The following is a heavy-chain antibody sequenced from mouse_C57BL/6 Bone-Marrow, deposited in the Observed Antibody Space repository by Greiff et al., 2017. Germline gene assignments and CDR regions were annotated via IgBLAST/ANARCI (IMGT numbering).Heavy chain of an antibody. J-gene: IGHJ2*01. V-gene: IGHV1-64*01. CDR2: IHPNSGST. D-gene: IGHD1-1*01. CDR1: GYTFTSYW. Sequence: VQLQQPGAELVKPGASVKLSCKASGYTFTSYWMHWVKQRPGQGLEWIGMIHPNSGSTNYNEKFKSKATLTVDKSSSTAYMQLSSLTSEDAAVYYCARWGYGSPFDYWGQGNTLTVAS. CDR3: ARWGYGSPFDY.